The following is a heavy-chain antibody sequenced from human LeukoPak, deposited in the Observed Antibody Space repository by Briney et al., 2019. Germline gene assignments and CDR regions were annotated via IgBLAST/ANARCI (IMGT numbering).Heavy chain of an antibody. V-gene: IGHV4-31*03. CDR3: ARDNGRYGMDV. CDR2: IYYSGST. J-gene: IGHJ6*02. CDR1: GGSISSGGYY. Sequence: PSETVSLTCTVSGGSISSGGYYWSWIRQHPGKGLEWIGYIYYSGSTYYNPSLKSRVTISVDTSKNQFSLKLSSVTAADTAVYYCARDNGRYGMDVWGQGTTVTVSS. D-gene: IGHD3-16*02.